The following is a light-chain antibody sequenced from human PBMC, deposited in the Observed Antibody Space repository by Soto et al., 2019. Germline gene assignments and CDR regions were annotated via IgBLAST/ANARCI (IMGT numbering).Light chain of an antibody. Sequence: EIVLTQSPATLSLSPGERATLSCRASQSVSSYLAWYQQKPGQAPRLLIYDASNRATGIPARFSGSGSGTDFTLTISSLEPKDFAVYYSQQRSNCPVTYAPGTKVDIK. J-gene: IGKJ3*01. CDR3: QQRSNCPVT. CDR1: QSVSSY. CDR2: DAS. V-gene: IGKV3-11*01.